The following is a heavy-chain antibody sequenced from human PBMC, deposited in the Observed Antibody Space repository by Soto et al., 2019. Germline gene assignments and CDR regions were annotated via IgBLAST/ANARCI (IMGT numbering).Heavy chain of an antibody. CDR2: ISYDGKNK. Sequence: QVQLAESGGGVVQPGGSLRLSCTASGFLFSNYAMQWVRQAPGKGLEWVAVISYDGKNKYYRDSVEGRFTISRDSSKNTVYLEMSSLSPEDTAVYYCGNDGQGSGSGTYHIDDWGQGTLVTVSS. CDR1: GFLFSNYA. V-gene: IGHV3-30*18. D-gene: IGHD3-10*01. CDR3: GNDGQGSGSGTYHIDD. J-gene: IGHJ4*02.